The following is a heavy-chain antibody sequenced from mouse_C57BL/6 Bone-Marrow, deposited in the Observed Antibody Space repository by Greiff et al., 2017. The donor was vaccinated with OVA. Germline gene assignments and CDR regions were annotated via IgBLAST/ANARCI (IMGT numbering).Heavy chain of an antibody. CDR2: FYPGSGSI. Sequence: LVESGAELVKPGASVKLSCKASGYTFTEYTIHWVKQRSGQGLEWIGWFYPGSGSIKYNEKFKDKATLTADKSSSTVYMELSRLTSEDSAVYFCARHEYYSNYRYYFDYWGQGTTLTVSS. D-gene: IGHD2-5*01. CDR3: ARHEYYSNYRYYFDY. CDR1: GYTFTEYT. V-gene: IGHV1-62-2*01. J-gene: IGHJ2*01.